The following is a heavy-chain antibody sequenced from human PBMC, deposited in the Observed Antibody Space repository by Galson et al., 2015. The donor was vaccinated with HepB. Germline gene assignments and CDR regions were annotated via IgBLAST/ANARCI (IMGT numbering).Heavy chain of an antibody. D-gene: IGHD1-14*01. CDR1: GFTFSSYW. Sequence: LRLSCAASGFTFSSYWMNWVRQAPGKGLEWIGYIYNSGDTNYNPSLKSRLTMSADTSKNQFPLTLSSGTAADTAVYYCAGQNITIFPNKWFDPWGQGNLVSVSS. CDR2: IYNSGDT. CDR3: AGQNITIFPNKWFDP. J-gene: IGHJ5*02. V-gene: IGHV4-59*01.